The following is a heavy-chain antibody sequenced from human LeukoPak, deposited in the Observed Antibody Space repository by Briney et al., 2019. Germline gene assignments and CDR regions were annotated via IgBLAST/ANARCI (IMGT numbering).Heavy chain of an antibody. Sequence: GGSLRLSCAASGFTVSSNYTSWVRQAPGKGLEWVSVISGSGGSTYYADSVKGRFTISRDNSKNTLYLQMNSLRAEDTAVYYCAKEIYGDSTGGRFQYWGQGTLVTVSS. CDR2: ISGSGGST. CDR1: GFTVSSNY. CDR3: AKEIYGDSTGGRFQY. V-gene: IGHV3-23*01. D-gene: IGHD4-17*01. J-gene: IGHJ1*01.